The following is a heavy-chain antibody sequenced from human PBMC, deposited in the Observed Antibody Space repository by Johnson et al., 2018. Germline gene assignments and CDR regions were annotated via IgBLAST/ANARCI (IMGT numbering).Heavy chain of an antibody. Sequence: QVQLVESGGGVVQPGRSLRLSCAASGFSFSAYGIHWVRQAPGKGLEWVAIVWYDGNNKVYADSVKGRFTISRDKDKNMVYLQMNSLKTEDTALYYCVKEGGGVKEPSFQHWGQGTLVIVSS. CDR1: GFSFSAYG. D-gene: IGHD4-23*01. CDR3: VKEGGGVKEPSFQH. V-gene: IGHV3-33*03. J-gene: IGHJ1*01. CDR2: VWYDGNNK.